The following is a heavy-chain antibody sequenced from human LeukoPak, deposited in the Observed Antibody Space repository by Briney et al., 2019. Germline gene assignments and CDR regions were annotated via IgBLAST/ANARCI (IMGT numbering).Heavy chain of an antibody. CDR1: GGSISSYY. CDR3: ARERKYYYGSGSYSLDY. CDR2: IYYSGST. D-gene: IGHD3-10*01. V-gene: IGHV4-59*12. J-gene: IGHJ4*02. Sequence: SETLSLTCTVSGGSISSYYWSWIRQPPGKGLEWIGYIYYSGSTNYNPSLKSRVTISVDTSKNQFSLKLSSVTAADTAVYYCARERKYYYGSGSYSLDYWGQGTLVTVSS.